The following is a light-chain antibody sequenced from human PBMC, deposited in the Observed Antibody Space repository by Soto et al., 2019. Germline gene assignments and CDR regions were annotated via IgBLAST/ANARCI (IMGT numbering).Light chain of an antibody. CDR2: DAS. CDR1: QSVSSSF. V-gene: IGKV3D-20*02. CDR3: QQRRNWPPT. Sequence: IVLRQSPGTFTFSRGARPTLSCWSSQSVSSSFLAWYQQKPGQAPRLLIYDASNRATGIPARFSGSGSGTDFTLTISSLEPEDFAVYYCQQRRNWPPTFGQGTKVDI. J-gene: IGKJ1*01.